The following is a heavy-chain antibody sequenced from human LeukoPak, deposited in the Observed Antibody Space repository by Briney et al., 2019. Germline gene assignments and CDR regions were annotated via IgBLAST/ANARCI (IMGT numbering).Heavy chain of an antibody. V-gene: IGHV1-46*01. CDR3: ARGRFTGTMVRGPYNWFDP. CDR1: GYTFTSYY. Sequence: ASVKVSCKASGYTFTSYYMHWVRQAPGQGLEWMGIINPSGGSTSYAQKFQGRVTMTRDTSTSTVYMELSSLRSEDTAVYYCARGRFTGTMVRGPYNWFDPWGQGTLVTVSS. D-gene: IGHD3-10*01. CDR2: INPSGGST. J-gene: IGHJ5*02.